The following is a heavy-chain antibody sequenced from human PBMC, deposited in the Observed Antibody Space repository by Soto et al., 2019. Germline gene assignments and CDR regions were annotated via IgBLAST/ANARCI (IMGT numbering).Heavy chain of an antibody. Sequence: PGGSLRLSCAASGFTFSSYGMHWVRQAPGKGLEWVAVISYDGSNKYYADSVKGRFTISRDNSNNTLYLQMNSLRAEDPAVYYCASQPVQPGRIQLWTDDYWGQGTLVTVSS. CDR2: ISYDGSNK. V-gene: IGHV3-30*03. D-gene: IGHD5-18*01. J-gene: IGHJ4*02. CDR3: ASQPVQPGRIQLWTDDY. CDR1: GFTFSSYG.